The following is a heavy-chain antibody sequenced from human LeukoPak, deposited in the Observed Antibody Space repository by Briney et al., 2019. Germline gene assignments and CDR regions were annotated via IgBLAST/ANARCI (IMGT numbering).Heavy chain of an antibody. CDR3: ARGGPITMVRGVFINQNWFDP. CDR2: IYHSGST. CDR1: GGSISSGGYS. J-gene: IGHJ5*02. V-gene: IGHV4-30-2*01. Sequence: SQTLSLTCAVSGGSISSGGYSWSWIRQPPGKGLEWIGYIYHSGSTYYNPSLKSRVTISVDRSKNQFSLKLSSVTAADTAVYYCARGGPITMVRGVFINQNWFDPWGQGTLVTVSS. D-gene: IGHD3-10*01.